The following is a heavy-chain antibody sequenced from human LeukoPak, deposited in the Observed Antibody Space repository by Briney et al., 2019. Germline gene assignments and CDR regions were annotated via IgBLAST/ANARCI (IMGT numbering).Heavy chain of an antibody. CDR3: AKGQPWGIAVAGTWLAGDY. D-gene: IGHD6-19*01. J-gene: IGHJ4*02. Sequence: GGSLRLSCAASGFTFNIYEMNWVRQAPGKGLEWVSYISSSGVTIYYADSVKGRFTISRDNSKNTLYLQMNSLRAEDTAVYYCAKGQPWGIAVAGTWLAGDYWGQGTLVTVSS. CDR1: GFTFNIYE. V-gene: IGHV3-48*03. CDR2: ISSSGVTI.